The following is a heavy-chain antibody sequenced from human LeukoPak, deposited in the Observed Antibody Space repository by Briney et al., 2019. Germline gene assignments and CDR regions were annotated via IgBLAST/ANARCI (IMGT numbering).Heavy chain of an antibody. CDR3: ARHSAASGDY. D-gene: IGHD2-15*01. CDR2: INPNSGGT. V-gene: IGHV1-2*02. Sequence: WASVKVSCKASGYTFTGYYMHWVRQPPGQGLEWMGWINPNSGGTNYAQKFQDRVTMTRDTSISTANMELSRLRSDGTAVYYCARHSAASGDYWGQGTLVTVSS. CDR1: GYTFTGYY. J-gene: IGHJ4*02.